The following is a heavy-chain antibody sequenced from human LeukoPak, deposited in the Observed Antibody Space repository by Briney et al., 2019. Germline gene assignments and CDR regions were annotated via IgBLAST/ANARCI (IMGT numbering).Heavy chain of an antibody. V-gene: IGHV4-4*09. D-gene: IGHD1-26*01. CDR1: GGSISGHY. Sequence: SETLSLTCTVSGGSISGHYWSWIRQSPGKGLEWIGYIDPTGLTSYNPSLNSRVTTSEDTSKNQFSLKVRSVTTADTAVYFCARQTPYSGNHYFDYWGQGTLVTVSS. J-gene: IGHJ4*02. CDR2: IDPTGLT. CDR3: ARQTPYSGNHYFDY.